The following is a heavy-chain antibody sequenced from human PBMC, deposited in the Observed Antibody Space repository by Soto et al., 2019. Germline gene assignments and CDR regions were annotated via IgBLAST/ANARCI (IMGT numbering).Heavy chain of an antibody. J-gene: IGHJ4*02. CDR1: GFSLSTSGVG. CDR2: FYWNDDK. V-gene: IGHV2-5*01. CDR3: VHRSGRGNFDY. D-gene: IGHD3-10*01. Sequence: KESGPTLVKPTQTLTLTCTFSGFSLSTSGVGVGWIRQPPGKALEWLALFYWNDDKRYSPSLKSRLTITKDTSKNQVVLTMTNMDPVDTATYYCVHRSGRGNFDYWGQGTLVTVSS.